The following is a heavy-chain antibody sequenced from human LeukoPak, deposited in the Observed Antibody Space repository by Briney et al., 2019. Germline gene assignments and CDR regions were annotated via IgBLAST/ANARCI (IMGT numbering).Heavy chain of an antibody. CDR2: IYYSGST. CDR1: GGSISSYY. V-gene: IGHV4-59*12. CDR3: ARVKIWSQLVRKIDYYYMDV. D-gene: IGHD6-6*01. J-gene: IGHJ6*03. Sequence: SETLSLTCTVSGGSISSYYWSWIRQPPGKGLEWIGCIYYSGSTNYNPSLKSRVTISVDTSKNQFSLKLSSVTAADTAVYYCARVKIWSQLVRKIDYYYMDVWGKGTTVTVSS.